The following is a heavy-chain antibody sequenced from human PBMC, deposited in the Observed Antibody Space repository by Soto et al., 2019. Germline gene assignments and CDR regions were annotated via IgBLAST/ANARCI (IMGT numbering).Heavy chain of an antibody. CDR2: IIPILGIA. CDR3: ARAIREVADDDAFDI. CDR1: GGTFSSYT. V-gene: IGHV1-69*02. D-gene: IGHD2-15*01. J-gene: IGHJ3*02. Sequence: QVQLVQSGAEVKKPGSSVKVSCKASGGTFSSYTISWVRQAPGQGLEWMGRIIPILGIANYAQKFQGRVTITADKPTSTAYMELSSLRSEDTAVYYCARAIREVADDDAFDIWGQGTMVTVSS.